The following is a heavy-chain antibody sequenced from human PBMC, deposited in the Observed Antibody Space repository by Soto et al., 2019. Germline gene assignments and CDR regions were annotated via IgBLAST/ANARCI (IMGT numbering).Heavy chain of an antibody. CDR2: VSPENKNA. Sequence: QVQVIQSRAEVKKPGASVKVSCKTSGYTFTEYDINWVRQALGQGPEYMGWVSPENKNAGYAPQLRGRVSMTTDTTISTAYLEVTNLTYEDTAVYYCEVTTGYWGQGTMVTVSS. J-gene: IGHJ4*02. V-gene: IGHV1-8*01. D-gene: IGHD1-1*01. CDR1: GYTFTEYD. CDR3: EVTTGY.